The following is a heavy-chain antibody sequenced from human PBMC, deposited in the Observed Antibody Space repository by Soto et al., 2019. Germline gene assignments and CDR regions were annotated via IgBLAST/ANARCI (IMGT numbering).Heavy chain of an antibody. Sequence: GGSLRLSCAASGFTFSNAWMSWVRQAPGKGLEWVGRIKSKTDGGTTDYAAPVKDRFTISRDDSKNTLYLQMNSLKTEDTAVYYCTTAMVRGVMRRYYYYGMDVWGQGTTVTVSS. CDR2: IKSKTDGGTT. D-gene: IGHD3-10*01. CDR3: TTAMVRGVMRRYYYYGMDV. V-gene: IGHV3-15*01. J-gene: IGHJ6*02. CDR1: GFTFSNAW.